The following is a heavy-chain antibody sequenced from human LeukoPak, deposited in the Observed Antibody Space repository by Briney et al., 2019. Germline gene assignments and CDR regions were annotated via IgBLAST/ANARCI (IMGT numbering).Heavy chain of an antibody. D-gene: IGHD4-17*01. V-gene: IGHV3-30*02. CDR1: GFTFSSYG. J-gene: IGHJ4*02. Sequence: GGSLRLSCAASGFTFSSYGMLWVRQAPGKGLEWVAFIRYDGSNKYYADSVKGRFTISRDNSKNTLYLQMTSLRVEDTAVYYCAKDLILATDGDAGFDYWGQGTLVTVSS. CDR2: IRYDGSNK. CDR3: AKDLILATDGDAGFDY.